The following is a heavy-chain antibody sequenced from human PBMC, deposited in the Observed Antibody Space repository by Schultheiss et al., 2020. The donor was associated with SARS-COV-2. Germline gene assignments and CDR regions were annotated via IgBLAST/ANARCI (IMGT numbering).Heavy chain of an antibody. Sequence: GESLKISCAASGFTFNSFAMSWVRQAPGKGLEWVAGISGSGDNTYDAPSVKGRFTISRDNAKNSLYLQMNSLRDEETAVYYCAREATKFYGMDVWGQGTTVTVSS. CDR2: ISGSGDNT. CDR3: AREATKFYGMDV. D-gene: IGHD1-26*01. CDR1: GFTFNSFA. V-gene: IGHV3-23*01. J-gene: IGHJ6*02.